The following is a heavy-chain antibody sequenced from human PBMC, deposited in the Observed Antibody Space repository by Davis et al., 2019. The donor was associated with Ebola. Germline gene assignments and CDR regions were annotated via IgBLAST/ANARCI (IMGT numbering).Heavy chain of an antibody. CDR3: ARGRSWFDP. J-gene: IGHJ5*02. CDR2: ISYDGSNK. Sequence: GGSLRLSCAASGFTFSSYGMHWVRQAPGKGLEWVAVISYDGSNKYYADSVKGRFTISRDNSKNTLYLQMNSLRAEDTAVYYCARGRSWFDPWGQGTLVTVSS. CDR1: GFTFSSYG. V-gene: IGHV3-30*03.